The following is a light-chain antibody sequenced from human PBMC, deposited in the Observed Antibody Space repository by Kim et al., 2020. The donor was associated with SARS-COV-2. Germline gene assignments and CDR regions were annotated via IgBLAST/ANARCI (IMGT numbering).Light chain of an antibody. CDR3: SSYTSSSTYV. CDR1: SSDAGGYNY. Sequence: GQSITISCTGTSSDAGGYNYVSWYQQHPGKAPKLMIYDVSKRPSGVSNRFSGSKSGNTASLTISGLQAEDEADYYCSSYTSSSTYVFGTGTKVTVL. V-gene: IGLV2-14*04. CDR2: DVS. J-gene: IGLJ1*01.